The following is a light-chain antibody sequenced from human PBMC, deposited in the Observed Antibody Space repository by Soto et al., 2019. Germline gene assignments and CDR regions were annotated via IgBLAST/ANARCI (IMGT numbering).Light chain of an antibody. CDR3: SSYTATRTVV. CDR2: DVS. J-gene: IGLJ3*02. CDR1: SSDVGGYNY. V-gene: IGLV2-14*03. Sequence: QSALTQPASVAGSPGQSITIACTGTSSDVGGYNYVSWYQLHPGKAPRLVIYDVSIRPPAVSDRFSGSTSGNTASLTISGLQAEDEADYYCSSYTATRTVVFGGGTKLTVL.